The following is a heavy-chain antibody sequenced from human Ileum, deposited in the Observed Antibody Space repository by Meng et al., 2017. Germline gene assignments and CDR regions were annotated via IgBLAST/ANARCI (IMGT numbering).Heavy chain of an antibody. V-gene: IGHV1-8*01. D-gene: IGHD4-23*01. CDR2: MNPDSGNT. CDR1: GYTFTSYD. J-gene: IGHJ5*02. Sequence: GQVVESGAEVKKPGASVKVSCKASGYTFTSYDINWVRQASGQGLEWLGWMNPDSGNTGYAQKFQGRVTITRDTSRTTAYMELSSLRSEDTAVYYCARDYGGNSGWFDPWGQGTLVTVSS. CDR3: ARDYGGNSGWFDP.